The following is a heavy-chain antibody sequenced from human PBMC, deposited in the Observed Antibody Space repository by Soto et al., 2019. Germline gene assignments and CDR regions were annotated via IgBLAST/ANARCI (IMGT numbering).Heavy chain of an antibody. Sequence: GASVKVSCKASGYTFTGYYMHWVRQAPGQGLEWMGWINPNSGGTNYAQKFQGWVTMTRDTSISTAYMELSRLRSDDTAVYYCARDRGDIVLVPAAIGGMDVWGQGTTVTVSS. CDR2: INPNSGGT. CDR3: ARDRGDIVLVPAAIGGMDV. J-gene: IGHJ6*02. V-gene: IGHV1-2*04. D-gene: IGHD2-2*01. CDR1: GYTFTGYY.